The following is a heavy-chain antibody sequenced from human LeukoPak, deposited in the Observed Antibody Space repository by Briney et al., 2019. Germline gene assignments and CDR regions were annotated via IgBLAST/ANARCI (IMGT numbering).Heavy chain of an antibody. D-gene: IGHD3-3*01. CDR2: IIPILGIA. CDR3: ATSPYDFWSSHLFDP. Sequence: SVKVSCKASGGTFSSYTISWVRQAPGQGLEWMGRIIPILGIANYAQKFQGRVTITADKSTSTAYMELSSLRSEDTAVYYCATSPYDFWSSHLFDPWGQGTLVTVSS. V-gene: IGHV1-69*02. J-gene: IGHJ5*02. CDR1: GGTFSSYT.